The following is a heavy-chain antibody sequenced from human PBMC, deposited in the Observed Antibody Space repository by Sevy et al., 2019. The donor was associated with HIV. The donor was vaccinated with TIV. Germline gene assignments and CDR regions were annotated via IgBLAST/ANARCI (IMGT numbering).Heavy chain of an antibody. Sequence: SETLSLTCTVSGGSISSGDYYWSWIRQPPGKGLEWIGYIYYSGSTYYNPSLKSRVTISVDTSKNQFSLKLSSVNAADTAVYYCARATGSIFGVVGTNWFDPWGQGTLVTVSS. CDR2: IYYSGST. D-gene: IGHD3-3*01. V-gene: IGHV4-30-4*01. J-gene: IGHJ5*02. CDR3: ARATGSIFGVVGTNWFDP. CDR1: GGSISSGDYY.